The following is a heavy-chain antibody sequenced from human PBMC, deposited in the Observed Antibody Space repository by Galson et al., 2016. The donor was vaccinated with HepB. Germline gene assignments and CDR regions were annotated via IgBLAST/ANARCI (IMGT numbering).Heavy chain of an antibody. Sequence: SVKVSCKASGYPFSSYGISWVRQAPGQGLEWLGWISAYNGYTNYAQILQGRVTMTTDTSTITAYIELSSLRSDDTAVYYCARERFFYSSGNYHPFNYWGQGTLVTVSS. CDR2: ISAYNGYT. J-gene: IGHJ4*02. V-gene: IGHV1-18*01. D-gene: IGHD3-16*02. CDR1: GYPFSSYG. CDR3: ARERFFYSSGNYHPFNY.